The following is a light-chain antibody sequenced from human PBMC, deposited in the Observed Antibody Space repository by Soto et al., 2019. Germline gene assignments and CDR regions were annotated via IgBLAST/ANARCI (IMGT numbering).Light chain of an antibody. Sequence: DIQLTQSPSTLSASVGDRITLTCRASQSVSVWLAWYQQIPGKAPKILIFDASRLATGVPSRFSGSGSGTEFSLTISGLQPDDFATYYCQQYNGYSTWTCGQGTRVETK. J-gene: IGKJ1*01. CDR2: DAS. V-gene: IGKV1-5*01. CDR1: QSVSVW. CDR3: QQYNGYSTWT.